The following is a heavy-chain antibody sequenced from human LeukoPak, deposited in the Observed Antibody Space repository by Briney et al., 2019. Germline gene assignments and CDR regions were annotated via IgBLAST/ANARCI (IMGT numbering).Heavy chain of an antibody. V-gene: IGHV3-64*01. CDR1: GFTFSSYA. Sequence: GGSLRLSCVGSGFTFSSYAMHWVRQTPGKGLEYVSGINNNGGSTQYENSVKGRFTISRDNSKHTLYLQMGSLRTEDMAVYYCARAPTVTAESAFGYWGQGTLVTVSS. CDR2: INNNGGST. D-gene: IGHD4-17*01. J-gene: IGHJ4*02. CDR3: ARAPTVTAESAFGY.